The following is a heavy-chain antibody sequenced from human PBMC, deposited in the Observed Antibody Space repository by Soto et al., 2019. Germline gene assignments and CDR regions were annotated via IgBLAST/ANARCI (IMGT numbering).Heavy chain of an antibody. CDR3: AKDRVVGATGWFDP. J-gene: IGHJ5*02. V-gene: IGHV3-30*18. Sequence: SLRLSCAASGFTFSSYGMHWVRQAPGKGLEWVAVISYDGSNKYYADSVKGRFTISRDNSKNTLYLQMNSLRAEDTAVYYCAKDRVVGATGWFDPWGQGTLVTVSS. D-gene: IGHD1-26*01. CDR2: ISYDGSNK. CDR1: GFTFSSYG.